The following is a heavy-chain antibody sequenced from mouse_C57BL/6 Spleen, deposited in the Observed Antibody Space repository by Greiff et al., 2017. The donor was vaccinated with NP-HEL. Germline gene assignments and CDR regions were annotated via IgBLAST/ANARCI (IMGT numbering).Heavy chain of an antibody. CDR3: ARKGITTVVADWYFDV. CDR1: GFTFSDYG. Sequence: EVKLMESGGGLVKPGGSLKLSCAASGFTFSDYGMHWVRQAPEKGLEWVAYISSGSSTIYYADTVKGRFTISRDNAKNTLSLQMTSLRSEDTAMYYWARKGITTVVADWYFDVWGTGTTVTVSS. D-gene: IGHD1-1*01. J-gene: IGHJ1*03. CDR2: ISSGSSTI. V-gene: IGHV5-17*01.